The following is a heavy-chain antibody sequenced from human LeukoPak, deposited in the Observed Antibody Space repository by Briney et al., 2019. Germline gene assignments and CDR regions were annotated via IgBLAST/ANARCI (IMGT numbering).Heavy chain of an antibody. Sequence: PSEALSLTCAVYGDSFSGHYWSWIRQPPGKGLEWIGEINHRGSTNYNPSLKSRVLMSVDTSKKQITLKVTSVTAADTAVYYCARGSHGNMIAFDPWGQGTLVTVSS. V-gene: IGHV4-34*01. CDR1: GDSFSGHY. J-gene: IGHJ5*02. D-gene: IGHD3-16*01. CDR3: ARGSHGNMIAFDP. CDR2: INHRGST.